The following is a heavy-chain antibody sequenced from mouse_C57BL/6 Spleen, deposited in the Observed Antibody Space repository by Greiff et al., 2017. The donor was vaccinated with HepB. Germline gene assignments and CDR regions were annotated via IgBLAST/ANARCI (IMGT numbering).Heavy chain of an antibody. D-gene: IGHD1-1*01. CDR3: AREPPHYYGSSLDD. CDR2: IDPEDGET. CDR1: GFNIKDYY. V-gene: IGHV14-2*01. Sequence: VQLQQSGAELVKPGASVKLSCTASGFNIKDYYMHWVKQRTEQGLEWIGRIDPEDGETKYAPKFPGKATITADTSSNTAYLQLSSLTSEDTAVYYWAREPPHYYGSSLDDWGQGTTLTVSS. J-gene: IGHJ2*01.